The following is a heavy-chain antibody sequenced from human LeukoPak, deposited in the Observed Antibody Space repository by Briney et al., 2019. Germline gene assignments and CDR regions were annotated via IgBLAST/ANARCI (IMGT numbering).Heavy chain of an antibody. CDR3: ARDVQAYCGGDCYNYYYMDV. J-gene: IGHJ6*03. V-gene: IGHV1-18*01. D-gene: IGHD2-21*02. CDR2: ISAYNGNT. CDR1: GYTFTSYG. Sequence: ASVKVSCKDSGYTFTSYGISWVRQPPGQGLEWMGWISAYNGNTNYAQKLQGRVTMTTDTSTSTAYMELRSLRSDDTAVYYCARDVQAYCGGDCYNYYYMDVWGKGTTVTISS.